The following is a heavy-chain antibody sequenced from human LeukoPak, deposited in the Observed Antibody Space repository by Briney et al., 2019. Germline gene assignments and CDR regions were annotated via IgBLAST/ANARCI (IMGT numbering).Heavy chain of an antibody. CDR3: AKGRYYYDSSGYYYPRLDAFDI. D-gene: IGHD3-22*01. CDR1: GFTFSSYA. CDR2: ISGSGGST. V-gene: IGHV3-23*01. Sequence: GGSLRLSCAASGFTFSSYAMSWVRQAPGKGLEWVSAISGSGGSTYYADSVKGRFTISRDNSKNTLCLQMNSLRAEDTAVYYCAKGRYYYDSSGYYYPRLDAFDIWGQGTMVTVSS. J-gene: IGHJ3*02.